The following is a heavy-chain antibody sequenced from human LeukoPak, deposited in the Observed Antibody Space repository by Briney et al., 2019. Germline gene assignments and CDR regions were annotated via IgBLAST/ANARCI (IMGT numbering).Heavy chain of an antibody. CDR2: IYYSGST. CDR1: GGSISRYY. Sequence: PSETLSLTCSVSGGSISRYYWSWIRKPPGKGLEWIGYIYYSGSTNYNPSLKSRVTISVDTSKNQFSPKLSSVTAADTAVYYCARASFSSGWYVYWGQGTLVTVSS. V-gene: IGHV4-59*01. D-gene: IGHD6-13*01. CDR3: ARASFSSGWYVY. J-gene: IGHJ4*02.